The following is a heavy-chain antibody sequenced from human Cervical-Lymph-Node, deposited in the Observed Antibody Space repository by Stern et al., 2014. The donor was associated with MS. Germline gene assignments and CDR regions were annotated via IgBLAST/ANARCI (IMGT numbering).Heavy chain of an antibody. D-gene: IGHD3-9*01. Sequence: QVQLQESGPGLVKPSGTLSLTCAVSGGSILRTDWWSWVRQPPGKGLEWIGEVYHSGYANYNPSLKSRVPISVDKSKNQFSLNLTSVTAADTALYYCASRTLTFPYYFDSWGQGTLVTVSS. CDR3: ASRTLTFPYYFDS. V-gene: IGHV4-4*02. CDR2: VYHSGYA. J-gene: IGHJ4*02. CDR1: GGSILRTDW.